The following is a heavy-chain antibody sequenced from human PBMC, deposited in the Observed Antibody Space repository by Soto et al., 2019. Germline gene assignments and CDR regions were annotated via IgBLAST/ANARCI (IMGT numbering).Heavy chain of an antibody. J-gene: IGHJ4*02. CDR1: GFTFSSYG. Sequence: GGSLRLSCAASGFTFSSYGMHWVRQAPGKGLEWVAVIWYDGSNKYYADSVKGRFTISRDNSKNTLYLQMNSLRAEDTAVYYCAKDLNTWIQLILDYWGQGTLVTVSS. CDR2: IWYDGSNK. CDR3: AKDLNTWIQLILDY. D-gene: IGHD5-18*01. V-gene: IGHV3-30*02.